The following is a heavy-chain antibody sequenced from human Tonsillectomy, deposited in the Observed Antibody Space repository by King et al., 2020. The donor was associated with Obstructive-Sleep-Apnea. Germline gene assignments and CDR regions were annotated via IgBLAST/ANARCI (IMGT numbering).Heavy chain of an antibody. CDR1: GGSLTNYY. CDR3: ARLRLEEGAFDI. Sequence: QLQESGPGLVKPSETLSLTCTVSGGSLTNYYWSWIRQPPGNGLEWIGYIYYSGSTNYNPSLKSRVTISVDTSKNQFSLKVSSVTAADTAVYYCARLRLEEGAFDIWGQGTMVTVSS. J-gene: IGHJ3*02. D-gene: IGHD1-1*01. CDR2: IYYSGST. V-gene: IGHV4-59*08.